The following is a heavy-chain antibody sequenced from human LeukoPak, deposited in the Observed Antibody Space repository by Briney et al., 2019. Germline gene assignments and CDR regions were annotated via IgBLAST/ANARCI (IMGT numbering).Heavy chain of an antibody. Sequence: PGGSRRLSCAASELTVSSNYMSWVRQAPGKGLEWVAIIYSGGSTYYADSVKGRFTISRDNSKNTLYLQMNSLRADDTATYYCARDRGGIAAAGDYWGQGTLVTVSS. CDR2: IYSGGST. J-gene: IGHJ4*02. CDR1: ELTVSSNY. D-gene: IGHD6-13*01. V-gene: IGHV3-66*01. CDR3: ARDRGGIAAAGDY.